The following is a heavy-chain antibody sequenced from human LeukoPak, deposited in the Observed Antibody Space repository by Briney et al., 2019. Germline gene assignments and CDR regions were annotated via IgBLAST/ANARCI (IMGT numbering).Heavy chain of an antibody. CDR1: GGSFSGYY. J-gene: IGHJ3*02. Sequence: SETLSLTCAVYGGSFSGYYWGWIRQPPGKGLEWIGEINHSGSTNYNPSLKSRVTISVDTSKNQFSLKLSSVTAADTAVYYCAKYYYGSGSYYTPIQAFDIWGQGTMVTVSS. V-gene: IGHV4-34*01. D-gene: IGHD3-10*01. CDR3: AKYYYGSGSYYTPIQAFDI. CDR2: INHSGST.